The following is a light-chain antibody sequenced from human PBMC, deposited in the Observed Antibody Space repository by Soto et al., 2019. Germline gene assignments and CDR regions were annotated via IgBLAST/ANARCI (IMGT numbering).Light chain of an antibody. CDR1: QSGSSY. V-gene: IGKV3-11*01. CDR2: DAS. Sequence: DIVLTQSPATLSSSPGERATLSCRASQSGSSYLAWYQHKPGQAPRLLIYDASHRATGIPARCSGSGSGTDIPLTITSLEPEDFAVYYCQQRNTWPPTFGKGKRLEIK. CDR3: QQRNTWPPT. J-gene: IGKJ5*01.